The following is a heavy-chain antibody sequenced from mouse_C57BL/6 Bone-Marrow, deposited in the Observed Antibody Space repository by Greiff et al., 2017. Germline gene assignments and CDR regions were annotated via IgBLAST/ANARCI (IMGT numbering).Heavy chain of an antibody. CDR3: ERRGVTTDYAMDY. CDR2: ISNLAYSI. V-gene: IGHV5-15*01. Sequence: EVMLVESGGGLVQPGGSLKLSCAASGFTFSDYGMAWVRQAPRKGPEWVAFISNLAYSIYYADTVTGRFTISRENAKNTLYLEMSSRRSEDTAMYYCERRGVTTDYAMDYWGQGTSVTVSS. CDR1: GFTFSDYG. D-gene: IGHD2-2*01. J-gene: IGHJ4*01.